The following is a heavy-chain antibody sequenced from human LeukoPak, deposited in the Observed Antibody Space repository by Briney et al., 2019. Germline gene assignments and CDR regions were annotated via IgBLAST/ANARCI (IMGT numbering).Heavy chain of an antibody. CDR3: ASRTGQEYFQH. CDR1: GGSFSGYY. V-gene: IGHV4-34*01. J-gene: IGHJ1*01. D-gene: IGHD1-1*01. CDR2: INHSGST. Sequence: SETLSLTCAVYGGSFSGYYWSWIRQPPGKGLEWIGEINHSGSTYYNPSLKSRVTISVDRSKNQFSLKLSSVTAADTAVYYCASRTGQEYFQHWGQGTLVTVSS.